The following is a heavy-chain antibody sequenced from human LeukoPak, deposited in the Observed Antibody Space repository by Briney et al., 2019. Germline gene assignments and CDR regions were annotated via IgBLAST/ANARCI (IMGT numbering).Heavy chain of an antibody. CDR2: ISAYNGNT. Sequence: ASVKVSCKASGYTFTSFGISWVRQAPGQGLEWMGWISAYNGNTKSAQKFQGGVTMTTDTSTSTAYMEVRSLRSDDTAVFYCVRDLGVDTSMIFFDYWGQGTLVTVSS. V-gene: IGHV1-18*01. CDR1: GYTFTSFG. D-gene: IGHD5-18*01. J-gene: IGHJ4*02. CDR3: VRDLGVDTSMIFFDY.